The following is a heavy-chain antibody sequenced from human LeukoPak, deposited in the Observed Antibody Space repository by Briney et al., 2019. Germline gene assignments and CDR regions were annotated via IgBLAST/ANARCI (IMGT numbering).Heavy chain of an antibody. CDR1: GFTFTTYW. Sequence: GGSLRLSCAASGFTFTTYWMDWVRQAPGKGLEWVGNINQDGSMKNYVDSVRGRFTISRDNAQNSVYLQMNTLRVEDTAVYYCTRDFVSWGQGTLVTASS. CDR2: INQDGSMK. V-gene: IGHV3-7*01. CDR3: TRDFVS. J-gene: IGHJ5*02. D-gene: IGHD3-3*01.